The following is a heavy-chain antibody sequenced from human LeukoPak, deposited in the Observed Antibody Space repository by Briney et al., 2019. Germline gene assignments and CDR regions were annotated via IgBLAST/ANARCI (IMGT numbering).Heavy chain of an antibody. CDR3: AKSKTAVTTGYLDY. CDR2: ISWDGGSA. CDR1: GFTFDDYT. J-gene: IGHJ4*02. V-gene: IGHV3-43*01. D-gene: IGHD4-17*01. Sequence: GGSLRLSCAASGFTFDDYTMHWVRQAPGKGLEWVSLISWDGGSAYYADSVKGRFTISRDNSKNSLYLQMNSLRTEDTALYYCAKSKTAVTTGYLDYWGQGTLVTVSS.